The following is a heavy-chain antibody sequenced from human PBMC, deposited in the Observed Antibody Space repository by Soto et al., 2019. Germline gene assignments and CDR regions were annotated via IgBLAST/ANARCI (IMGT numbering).Heavy chain of an antibody. D-gene: IGHD2-2*01. V-gene: IGHV4-34*01. Sequence: SETLSLTCAVYGGSFSGYYWSWICQPPGKGLEWIGEINHSGSTNYNPSLKSRVTISVDTSKNQFSLKLSSVTAADTAVYYCARGLYCSSTSCYGGFDYWGQGTLVTVSS. CDR3: ARGLYCSSTSCYGGFDY. CDR2: INHSGST. CDR1: GGSFSGYY. J-gene: IGHJ4*02.